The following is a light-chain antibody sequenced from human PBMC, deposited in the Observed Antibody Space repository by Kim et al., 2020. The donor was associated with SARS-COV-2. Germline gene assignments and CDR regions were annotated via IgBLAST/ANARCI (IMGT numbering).Light chain of an antibody. CDR3: QQRNTYPIN. V-gene: IGKV1-39*01. J-gene: IGKJ5*01. Sequence: DIQMTQSPSSLSASVGDRVTITCRTSQDINSHLNWYHQKPGRAPKLLIYAASTLQGGVPSRFSGGGSGTEFTLTISSLQPEDFATYFCQQRNTYPINFGQGTQVEIK. CDR2: AAS. CDR1: QDINSH.